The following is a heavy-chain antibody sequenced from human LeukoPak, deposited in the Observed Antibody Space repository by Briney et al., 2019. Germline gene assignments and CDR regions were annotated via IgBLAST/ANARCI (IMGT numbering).Heavy chain of an antibody. Sequence: SETLSLTCAVYGGSFSGYYWSWIRQPPGKGLEWIGEINHSGSTNYNPSLKSRVTISVDTSKNKFSLKLSSVTAADTAVYYCARALGNDFWSGYPFDYWGQGTLVTVSS. J-gene: IGHJ4*02. CDR3: ARALGNDFWSGYPFDY. V-gene: IGHV4-34*01. CDR2: INHSGST. CDR1: GGSFSGYY. D-gene: IGHD3-3*01.